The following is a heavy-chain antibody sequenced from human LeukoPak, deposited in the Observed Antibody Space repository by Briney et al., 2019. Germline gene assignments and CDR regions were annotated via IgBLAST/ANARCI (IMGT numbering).Heavy chain of an antibody. Sequence: GGSLRLSCAASGFTVSSNYMSWVRQAPGKGLEWVSVIYSGSSTYYADSVKGRFTISRDNSKNTLYLQMNSLRAEDTAVYYCAKEYFRTVTTLAHYYYYMDVWGKGTTVTISS. CDR3: AKEYFRTVTTLAHYYYYMDV. V-gene: IGHV3-53*01. CDR1: GFTVSSNY. D-gene: IGHD4-17*01. J-gene: IGHJ6*03. CDR2: IYSGSST.